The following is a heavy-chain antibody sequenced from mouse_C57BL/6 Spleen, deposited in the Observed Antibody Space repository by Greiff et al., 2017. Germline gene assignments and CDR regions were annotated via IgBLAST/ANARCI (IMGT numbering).Heavy chain of an antibody. CDR2: IYPGDGDT. CDR1: GYAFSSSW. Sequence: QVQLQQSGPELVKPGASVKISCKASGYAFSSSWMNWVKQRPGKGLEWIGRIYPGDGDTNYNGKFKGKATLTADKSSSTAYMQLSSLTSEDSAVYFCARAHIWAMDYWGQGTSVTVSS. CDR3: ARAHIWAMDY. V-gene: IGHV1-82*01. J-gene: IGHJ4*01.